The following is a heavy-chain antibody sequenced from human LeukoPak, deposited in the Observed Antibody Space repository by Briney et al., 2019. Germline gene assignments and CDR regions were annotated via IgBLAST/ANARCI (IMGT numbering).Heavy chain of an antibody. CDR1: GFTFSSYE. CDR2: IKQDGSEK. D-gene: IGHD5-12*01. J-gene: IGHJ4*02. V-gene: IGHV3-7*01. CDR3: ARGGGYDAVYFDY. Sequence: GGSLRLSCAASGFTFSSYEMNWVRQAPGKGLEWVANIKQDGSEKYYVDSVKGRFTISRDNAKNSLYLQMNSLRAEDTAVYYCARGGGYDAVYFDYWGQGTLVTVSS.